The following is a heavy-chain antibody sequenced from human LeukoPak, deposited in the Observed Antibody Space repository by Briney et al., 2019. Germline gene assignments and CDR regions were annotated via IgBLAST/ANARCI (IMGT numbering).Heavy chain of an antibody. D-gene: IGHD1-26*01. V-gene: IGHV3-21*01. J-gene: IGHJ4*02. Sequence: GVSLRLSCAASGFTFSIYTINWVRQAPGKGLELVSSISSSSSYIYYANSVKGRLTISRDNAKNSLYLQMNSLRAEDTAVYYCARGDGRGSYKDYYFDYWGQGTLVTVSS. CDR2: ISSSSSYI. CDR1: GFTFSIYT. CDR3: ARGDGRGSYKDYYFDY.